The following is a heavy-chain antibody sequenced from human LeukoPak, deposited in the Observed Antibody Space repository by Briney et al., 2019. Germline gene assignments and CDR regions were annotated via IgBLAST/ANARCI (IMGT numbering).Heavy chain of an antibody. Sequence: SETLSLTCAVYGGSFSGYYWSWIRQPPGKGLEWIGEINHSGSTNYNPSLKSRVTISVDTSKNQFSLKLSSVTAADTAVYYCARGRTIVVSAHKNWFDPWGQGTLVTVSS. D-gene: IGHD3-22*01. CDR1: GGSFSGYY. J-gene: IGHJ5*02. CDR2: INHSGST. V-gene: IGHV4-34*01. CDR3: ARGRTIVVSAHKNWFDP.